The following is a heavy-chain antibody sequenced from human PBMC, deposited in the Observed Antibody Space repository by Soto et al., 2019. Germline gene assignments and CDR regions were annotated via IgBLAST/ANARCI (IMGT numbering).Heavy chain of an antibody. D-gene: IGHD1-26*01. Sequence: SETLSLTCTVSGGSIISDYWSWIRQPPGKGLEWIGYISYSGSTNYNPSLKSLVTISVDTSKNQFSLKLSSVTAADTAVYYCARVLSGSSLFDYWGQGTLVTVSS. CDR2: ISYSGST. V-gene: IGHV4-59*01. CDR1: GGSIISDY. CDR3: ARVLSGSSLFDY. J-gene: IGHJ4*02.